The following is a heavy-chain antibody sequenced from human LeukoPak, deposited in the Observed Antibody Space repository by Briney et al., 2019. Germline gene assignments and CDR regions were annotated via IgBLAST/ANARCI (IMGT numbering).Heavy chain of an antibody. Sequence: GGSLRLSCAASGFTFSSYAMSWVRQAPGKGLEWVSGIGATGGPTNDADSVKGRFTISRDNSKNTLYLQMNILRAEDTAVYYCAKGHSSPTSRLDYWGQGTLVTVSS. J-gene: IGHJ4*02. D-gene: IGHD2-2*01. CDR2: IGATGGPT. CDR3: AKGHSSPTSRLDY. CDR1: GFTFSSYA. V-gene: IGHV3-23*01.